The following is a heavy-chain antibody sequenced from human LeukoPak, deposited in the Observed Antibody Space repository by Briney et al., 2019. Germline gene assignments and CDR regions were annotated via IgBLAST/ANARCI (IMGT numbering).Heavy chain of an antibody. D-gene: IGHD6-19*01. V-gene: IGHV4-30-2*01. Sequence: SQTLSLICNVSGDSINSGGFYWNWIRQPPGKGLEWIVYIHQSGITVSNPSLKSRLTLSLDASKNQFSLKLTSVTGADTAVYYCAGERGEEYSSGWYKRNYFDNWGQGIRVTVSS. CDR1: GDSINSGGFY. CDR2: IHQSGIT. CDR3: AGERGEEYSSGWYKRNYFDN. J-gene: IGHJ4*02.